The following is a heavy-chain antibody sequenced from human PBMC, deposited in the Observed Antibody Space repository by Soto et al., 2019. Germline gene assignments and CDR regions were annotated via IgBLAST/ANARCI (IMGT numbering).Heavy chain of an antibody. V-gene: IGHV1-8*01. Sequence: ASVKVSCKASGYTFTSYDINWVRQATGQGLEWMGWMNPNSGNTGYAQKFQGRVTITRDTSISTAYMELSSLRSEDTAVYYCAVITLGYCSSTSCYGLYMDVWGKGTTVTVSS. CDR2: MNPNSGNT. CDR3: AVITLGYCSSTSCYGLYMDV. J-gene: IGHJ6*03. CDR1: GYTFTSYD. D-gene: IGHD2-2*01.